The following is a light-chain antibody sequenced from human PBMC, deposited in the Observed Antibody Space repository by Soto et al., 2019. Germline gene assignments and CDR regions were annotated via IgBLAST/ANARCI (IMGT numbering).Light chain of an antibody. CDR1: QSIFNY. CDR3: HQSYSSPWT. CDR2: AAS. Sequence: DIPVTQSPSSLSASVGDRVAITCRASQSIFNYLNWYQQKPGKAPKLLIYAASSLQSGVPSRFSGGGAGTDFTLTISSLQPEDFATYYCHQSYSSPWTFGLGTKLEIK. J-gene: IGKJ1*01. V-gene: IGKV1-39*01.